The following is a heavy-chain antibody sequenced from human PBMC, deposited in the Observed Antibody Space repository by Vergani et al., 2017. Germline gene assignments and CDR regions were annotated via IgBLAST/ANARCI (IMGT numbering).Heavy chain of an antibody. D-gene: IGHD2-2*01. Sequence: QVQLVQSGAEVKKPGSSVKVSCKASGGTFSSYAISWVRQAPGQGLEWMGGIIPIFGTANYAQKFQGRVTITADESTSTAYMELSSLRSEDTAVYYCARADLGGGSSTSCFDYWGQGTLVTVSS. CDR2: IIPIFGTA. CDR1: GGTFSSYA. CDR3: ARADLGGGSSTSCFDY. J-gene: IGHJ4*02. V-gene: IGHV1-69*13.